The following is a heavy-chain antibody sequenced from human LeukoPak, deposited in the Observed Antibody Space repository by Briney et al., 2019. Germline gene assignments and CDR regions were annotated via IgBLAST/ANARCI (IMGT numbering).Heavy chain of an antibody. V-gene: IGHV1-46*01. CDR3: ARARVVVTATPSDY. CDR2: INPSGASA. CDR1: GYTFTNYY. Sequence: ASVKVSCKASGYTFTNYYMHWVRQAPGQGLEWMGIINPSGASASYAQKFQGRVTMTRGTSTSTVYMELSRLRSEDTAVYYCARARVVVTATPSDYWGQGTLVTVSS. J-gene: IGHJ4*02. D-gene: IGHD2-21*02.